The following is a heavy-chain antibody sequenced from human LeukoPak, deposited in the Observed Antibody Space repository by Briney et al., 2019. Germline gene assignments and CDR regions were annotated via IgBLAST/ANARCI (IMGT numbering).Heavy chain of an antibody. CDR3: ARDDKGYCSSTSCAPT. D-gene: IGHD2-2*01. V-gene: IGHV3-66*02. J-gene: IGHJ5*02. Sequence: GGSLRLSCAASGITVNTNYMSWVRQAPGKGLEWVSIIYSGGATFYADSVKGRFTISRDNSKNTLYLQMNSLRAEDTAVYYCARDDKGYCSSTSCAPTWGQGTLVTVSS. CDR1: GITVNTNY. CDR2: IYSGGAT.